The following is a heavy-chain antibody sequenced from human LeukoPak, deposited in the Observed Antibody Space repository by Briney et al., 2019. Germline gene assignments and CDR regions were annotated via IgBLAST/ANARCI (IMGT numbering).Heavy chain of an antibody. CDR2: ISWNSGSI. D-gene: IGHD1-1*01. CDR1: GFTFSSYA. Sequence: PGGSLRLSCAASGFTFSSYAMHWVRQAPGKGLEWVSGISWNSGSIGYADSVKGRFTISRDNAKNSLYLQMNSLRAEDTAVYYCAFERYYYYYGMDVWGQGTTVTVSS. V-gene: IGHV3-9*01. CDR3: AFERYYYYYGMDV. J-gene: IGHJ6*02.